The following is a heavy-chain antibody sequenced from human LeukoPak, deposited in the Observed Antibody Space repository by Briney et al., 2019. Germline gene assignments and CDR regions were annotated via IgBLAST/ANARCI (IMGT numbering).Heavy chain of an antibody. Sequence: PSETLPLTCTVSGGSISSYYWSWIRQPPGKGLEWIGYIYYSGSTNYNPSLKSRVTISVDTSKNQFSLKLSSVTAADTAVYYCARLQVLGWHFDYWGQGTLVTVSS. CDR2: IYYSGST. CDR1: GGSISSYY. CDR3: ARLQVLGWHFDY. V-gene: IGHV4-59*08. D-gene: IGHD3-10*02. J-gene: IGHJ4*02.